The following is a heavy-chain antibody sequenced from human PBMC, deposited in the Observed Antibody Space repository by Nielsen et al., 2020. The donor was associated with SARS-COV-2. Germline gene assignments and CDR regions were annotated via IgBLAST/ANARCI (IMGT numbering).Heavy chain of an antibody. J-gene: IGHJ4*02. V-gene: IGHV4-59*01. CDR3: ARDYYDSSGFSLDY. Sequence: SETLSLTCTVSGGSISSYYWSWIRQPPGKGLEWIGYIYYSGSTNYNPSLKSRVTISVDTSKNQFSLKLSSVTAADTAVYYCARDYYDSSGFSLDYWGQGTLVTVSS. D-gene: IGHD3-22*01. CDR2: IYYSGST. CDR1: GGSISSYY.